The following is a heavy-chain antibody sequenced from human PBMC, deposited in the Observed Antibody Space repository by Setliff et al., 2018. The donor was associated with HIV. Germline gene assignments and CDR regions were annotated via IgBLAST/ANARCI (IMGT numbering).Heavy chain of an antibody. CDR1: GGTISHYY. D-gene: IGHD5-18*01. CDR2: IYNSGST. J-gene: IGHJ1*01. V-gene: IGHV4-4*07. Sequence: SETLSLTCTVSGGTISHYYWSWIRQPAGKGLEWIGRIYNSGSTNYNPSLNSRVTMSVDTSKKQFSLRLSSVTAADTAVFYCARGGYSYGFGRHRAYFQYWGQGTQVTVSS. CDR3: ARGGYSYGFGRHRAYFQY.